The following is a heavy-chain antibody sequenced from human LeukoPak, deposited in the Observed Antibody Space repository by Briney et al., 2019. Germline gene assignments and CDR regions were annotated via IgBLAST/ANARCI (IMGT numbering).Heavy chain of an antibody. CDR1: GFTFSSYA. CDR2: ISYDGSNK. J-gene: IGHJ1*01. Sequence: PSGRSLRLSCTASGFTFSSYAMHWVRQAPGKGLEWVAVISYDGSNKYYADSVKGRFAISRDNSKNTLYLQMNSLRAEDTAVYYCAVQIQQHEYFQHWGQGTLVTVSS. D-gene: IGHD6-13*01. V-gene: IGHV3-30*09. CDR3: AVQIQQHEYFQH.